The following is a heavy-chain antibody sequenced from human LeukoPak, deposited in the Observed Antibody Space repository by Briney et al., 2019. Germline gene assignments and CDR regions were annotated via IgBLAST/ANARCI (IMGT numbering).Heavy chain of an antibody. CDR2: ISAYNGNT. CDR3: ARVGYYDSSGYYSGVDY. V-gene: IGHV1-18*01. Sequence: GASVKVPCKASGYTFTSYGISWVRQAPGQGLEWMGWISAYNGNTNYAQKLQGRVTMTTDTSTSTAYMELRSLRSDDTAVYYCARVGYYDSSGYYSGVDYWGQGTLVTVSS. D-gene: IGHD3-22*01. J-gene: IGHJ4*02. CDR1: GYTFTSYG.